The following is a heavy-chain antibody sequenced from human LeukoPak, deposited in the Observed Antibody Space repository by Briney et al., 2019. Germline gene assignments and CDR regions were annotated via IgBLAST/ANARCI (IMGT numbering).Heavy chain of an antibody. D-gene: IGHD3-3*02. CDR3: ARRRSIFGVVTGDYFDY. V-gene: IGHV3-30*04. Sequence: PGGSLRLSCAASGFTFRSYAMHWVRQAPGKGLEWVAIISYDGTNKYYADSVKGRFTISRDNSKNTLHVQMNSLRVEDTAVYYCARRRSIFGVVTGDYFDYWGQGTLVTVSS. CDR2: ISYDGTNK. J-gene: IGHJ4*02. CDR1: GFTFRSYA.